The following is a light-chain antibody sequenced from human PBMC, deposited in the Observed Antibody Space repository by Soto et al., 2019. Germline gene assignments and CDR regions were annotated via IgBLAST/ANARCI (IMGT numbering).Light chain of an antibody. V-gene: IGKV1-5*03. CDR2: KAS. CDR3: QQNNSYYT. J-gene: IGKJ2*01. Sequence: DIQMTQSPSTLSASVGDRVTITCRASQSISTWLAWYQQKPGQVPRLLIYKASSIDSGVPSRFSGSGSGTEFTLTIRSLQPDDFETYYCQQNNSYYTFGQGTKLEIK. CDR1: QSISTW.